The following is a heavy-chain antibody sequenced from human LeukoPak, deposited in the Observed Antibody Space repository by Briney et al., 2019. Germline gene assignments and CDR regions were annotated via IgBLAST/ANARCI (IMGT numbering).Heavy chain of an antibody. CDR3: ARGAGGYYSNDAFDI. V-gene: IGHV3-13*01. CDR2: IGTAGDT. J-gene: IGHJ3*02. CDR1: GFTFSSYD. Sequence: GGSLRLSCAASGFTFSSYDMHWVRQATGQGLEWVSAIGTAGDTYYPGSVKGRFTISRENAKNSLYLQMNSLRAGDTAVYYCARGAGGYYSNDAFDIWGQGTMVTVSS. D-gene: IGHD3-3*01.